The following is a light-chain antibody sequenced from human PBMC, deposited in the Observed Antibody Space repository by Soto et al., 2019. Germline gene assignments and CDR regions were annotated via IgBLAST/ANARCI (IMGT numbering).Light chain of an antibody. CDR1: QSVSYN. V-gene: IGKV3-15*01. J-gene: IGKJ4*01. Sequence: EIAMTQSPATLSVSPGETATLSCRASQSVSYNLAWYQQKPGQGPRLLIYGAFTRATGIPARFSGSGSGTDFTLTFSTLQSEDVAVYYFQQYKNWPPLTFGGGTKVEIK. CDR2: GAF. CDR3: QQYKNWPPLT.